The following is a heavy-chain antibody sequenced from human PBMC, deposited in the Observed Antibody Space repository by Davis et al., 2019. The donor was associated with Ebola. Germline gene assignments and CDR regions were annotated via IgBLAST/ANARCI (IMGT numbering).Heavy chain of an antibody. CDR3: ARYTVSEPDY. V-gene: IGHV1-3*01. Sequence: AASVTVSCKASGYTFTSYAMHWVRQAPGQRLEWMGWINAGNGDTKSSQKFQGRVTITRDTSASTAYMELSSLRSEDTAVYYCARYTVSEPDYWGQGTLVTVSS. CDR2: INAGNGDT. J-gene: IGHJ4*02. CDR1: GYTFTSYA. D-gene: IGHD4-17*01.